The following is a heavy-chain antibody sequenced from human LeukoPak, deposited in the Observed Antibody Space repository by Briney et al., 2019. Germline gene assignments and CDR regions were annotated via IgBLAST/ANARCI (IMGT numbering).Heavy chain of an antibody. V-gene: IGHV3-30*02. Sequence: GGSLRLSCAASGFSFSTYAMDWVRQAPGKGLEWVAFIRYDGSNKYYGDSVKGRFTISRDNSKNTLFLQMNSLRAEDTAIYYCARGIKYYYPSGANDYWGQGTLVIVSS. CDR3: ARGIKYYYPSGANDY. CDR1: GFSFSTYA. CDR2: IRYDGSNK. D-gene: IGHD3-10*01. J-gene: IGHJ4*02.